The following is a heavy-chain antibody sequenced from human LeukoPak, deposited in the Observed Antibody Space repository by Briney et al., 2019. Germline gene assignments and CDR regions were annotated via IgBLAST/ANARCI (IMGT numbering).Heavy chain of an antibody. CDR2: IRYDGSNK. D-gene: IGHD1-1*01. V-gene: IGHV3-30*02. CDR3: ARGPTELEPLPC. J-gene: IGHJ4*02. CDR1: GFTFSYYG. Sequence: PGGSLRLSCAVSGFTFSYYGMHWVRQAPGKGLEWVAFIRYDGSNKYYADSVKGRFTISRDNSKNTLYLQMNSLRAEDTAVYYCARGPTELEPLPCWGQGTLVTVSS.